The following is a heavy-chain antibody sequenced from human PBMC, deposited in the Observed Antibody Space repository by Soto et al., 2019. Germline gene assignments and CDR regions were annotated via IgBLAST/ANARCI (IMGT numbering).Heavy chain of an antibody. Sequence: PGESLKISCKGSGYSFTSYWIGWVRQMPGKGLEWMGIIYPGDSDTRYSPSFQGQVTISADKSISTAYLQWSSLKASDTAMYYCARRPASTTVTTNAFDIWGQGTMVTVSS. CDR1: GYSFTSYW. D-gene: IGHD4-4*01. J-gene: IGHJ3*02. CDR2: IYPGDSDT. V-gene: IGHV5-51*01. CDR3: ARRPASTTVTTNAFDI.